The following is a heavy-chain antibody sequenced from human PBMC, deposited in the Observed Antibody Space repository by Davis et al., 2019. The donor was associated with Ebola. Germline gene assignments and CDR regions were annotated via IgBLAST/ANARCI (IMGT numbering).Heavy chain of an antibody. V-gene: IGHV3-33*01. CDR2: ISIDGSHS. CDR3: ARGVRTFDRDDVDH. Sequence: PGGSLRLSCETSGFTFTNYAIHWVRQPPGKTLEWVGLISIDGSHSQFATFVTGRFTLSRDNSRNTVYLQMSGLQVEDSAVYFCARGVRTFDRDDVDHWGQGTLVSVSS. CDR1: GFTFTNYA. J-gene: IGHJ4*02. D-gene: IGHD3-9*01.